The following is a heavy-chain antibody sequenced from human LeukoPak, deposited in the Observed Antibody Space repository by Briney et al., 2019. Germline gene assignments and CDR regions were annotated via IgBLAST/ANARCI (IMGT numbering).Heavy chain of an antibody. Sequence: SETLSLTCTVSGGSISSSSYYWGWIRQPPGKGLEWIGSIYYSGSTYYNPSLKSRVTISVDTSKNQFSLKLSSVTAADTAVYYCARVFYYDSSGYYRPYYFDYWGQGTLVTVSS. V-gene: IGHV4-39*07. CDR3: ARVFYYDSSGYYRPYYFDY. CDR2: IYYSGST. D-gene: IGHD3-22*01. CDR1: GGSISSSSYY. J-gene: IGHJ4*02.